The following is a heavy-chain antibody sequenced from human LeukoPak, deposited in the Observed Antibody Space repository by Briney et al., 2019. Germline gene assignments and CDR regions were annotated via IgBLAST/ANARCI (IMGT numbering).Heavy chain of an antibody. CDR3: ARSGGRDGYNFGY. CDR1: GGSVTSHY. V-gene: IGHV4-59*08. J-gene: IGHJ4*02. Sequence: NASETLSLTCTVSGGSVTSHYWSWIRQPPGKGLEWIGYFYYSGSTNYNPSLESRVTISVDTSRTHFYLNLSSVTAADTAVYYCARSGGRDGYNFGYWGPGTLVTVSS. CDR2: FYYSGST. D-gene: IGHD5-24*01.